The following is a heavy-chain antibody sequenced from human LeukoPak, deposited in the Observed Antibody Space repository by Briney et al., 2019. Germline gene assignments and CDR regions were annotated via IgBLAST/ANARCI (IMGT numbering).Heavy chain of an antibody. CDR3: ARGLGSSGWQYFDY. CDR1: GGSFSGYY. V-gene: IGHV4-34*01. J-gene: IGHJ4*02. Sequence: SETLSLTCAVYGGSFSGYYWSWIRQPPGKGLEWIGEINHSGSTNYNPSLKSRVTISVDTSKNQFSLKLSSVTAADTAVYCCARGLGSSGWQYFDYWDQGTLVTVSS. D-gene: IGHD6-19*01. CDR2: INHSGST.